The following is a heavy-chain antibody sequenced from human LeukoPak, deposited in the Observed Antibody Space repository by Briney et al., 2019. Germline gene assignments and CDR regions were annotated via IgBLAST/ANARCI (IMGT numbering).Heavy chain of an antibody. CDR2: INPSGGST. J-gene: IGHJ3*02. CDR1: GYTFTSNY. V-gene: IGHV1-46*01. CDR3: AREGLSHDAFDI. Sequence: ASVKVSCKAFGYTFTSNYMHWVRQAPGQGLEWMGIINPSGGSTSYAQKFQGRVTMTRDTSTSTVYMELSSLRSEDTAVYYCAREGLSHDAFDIWGQGTMVTVSS. D-gene: IGHD2-2*01.